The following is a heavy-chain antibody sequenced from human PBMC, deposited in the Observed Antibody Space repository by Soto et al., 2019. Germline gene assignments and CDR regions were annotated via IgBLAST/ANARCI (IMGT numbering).Heavy chain of an antibody. Sequence: GGSLRLSCAASGFTVSSNYMSWVRQAPGKGLEWVSVIYSGGSTYYADSVKGRFTISRDNSKNSLYLQMNSLRVEDTAVYYCASAYYYDSSGYSPGGYWGQGTLVTVS. D-gene: IGHD3-22*01. CDR2: IYSGGST. CDR1: GFTVSSNY. J-gene: IGHJ4*02. V-gene: IGHV3-53*01. CDR3: ASAYYYDSSGYSPGGY.